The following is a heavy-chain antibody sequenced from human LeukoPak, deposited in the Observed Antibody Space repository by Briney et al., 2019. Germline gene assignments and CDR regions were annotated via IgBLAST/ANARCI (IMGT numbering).Heavy chain of an antibody. CDR1: GYTFTSYD. CDR2: MNPNSGNT. V-gene: IGHV1-8*01. CDR3: ARGGGYCSGGSCPYYFDY. J-gene: IGHJ4*02. Sequence: ASVKVSCKASGYTFTSYDINWVRQATGQGLEWMGWMNPNSGNTGYAQKFQGRVTMTRSNSISTAYMGLSSLRSEDTAVYYCARGGGYCSGGSCPYYFDYWGQGTLVTVSS. D-gene: IGHD2-15*01.